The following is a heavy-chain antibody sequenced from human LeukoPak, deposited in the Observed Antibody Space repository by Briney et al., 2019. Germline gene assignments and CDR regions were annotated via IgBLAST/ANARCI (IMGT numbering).Heavy chain of an antibody. V-gene: IGHV1-2*06. CDR1: GYTFTAYY. CDR3: ARAGLNGDYVSDS. CDR2: INPNSGSA. Sequence: ASVKVSCKASGYTFTAYYVQWVRQAPGQGLEWMGRINPNSGSASYAQKFQDRVTVTRDTSISTVYMELKWLISDDTAVYYCARAGLNGDYVSDSWGQGTLVTVSS. D-gene: IGHD4-17*01. J-gene: IGHJ4*02.